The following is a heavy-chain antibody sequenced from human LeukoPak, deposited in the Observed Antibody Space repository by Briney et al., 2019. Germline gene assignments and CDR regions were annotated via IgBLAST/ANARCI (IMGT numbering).Heavy chain of an antibody. D-gene: IGHD3-10*01. Sequence: ASVKVSCKTSGYTFSTYYMHWVRQAPGQGLEWLGIIHPTDGSTSYTQKIQGRVTMTRDTATGTVYLPLSSLRSNDTAVYWCARANGGGLDYWGQGTLITVSS. CDR1: GYTFSTYY. J-gene: IGHJ4*02. CDR2: IHPTDGST. CDR3: ARANGGGLDY. V-gene: IGHV1-46*01.